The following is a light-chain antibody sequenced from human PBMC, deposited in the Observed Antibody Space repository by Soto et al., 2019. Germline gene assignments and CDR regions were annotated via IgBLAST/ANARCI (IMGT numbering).Light chain of an antibody. CDR2: EVT. J-gene: IGLJ2*01. CDR3: SSYAGSNSVL. V-gene: IGLV2-8*01. CDR1: SSDVGGYNY. Sequence: QSVLTQPPSASGSPGQSVTISCTGMSSDVGGYNYVSWYQQHPGKAPKLMIYEVTKRPSGVPDRFSGSKSGNTASLTVSGLQAEDEVDYYCSSYAGSNSVLFGGGTKLTVL.